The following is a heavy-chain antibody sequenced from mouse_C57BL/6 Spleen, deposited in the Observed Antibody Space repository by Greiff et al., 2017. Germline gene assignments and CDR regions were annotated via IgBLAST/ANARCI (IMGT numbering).Heavy chain of an antibody. CDR1: GFSFNTYA. CDR2: IRSKSNNYAT. J-gene: IGHJ4*01. CDR3: GRSYYDYDDYYAMDD. Sequence: EVQLVESGGGLVQPKGSLKLSCAATGFSFNTYAMNWVRQAPGKGLEWVARIRSKSNNYATYYADSVKYRFTISRDDSESMLYLKMNILKTEDTAMYYGGRSYYDYDDYYAMDDWGQGTSVTVSS. V-gene: IGHV10-1*01. D-gene: IGHD2-4*01.